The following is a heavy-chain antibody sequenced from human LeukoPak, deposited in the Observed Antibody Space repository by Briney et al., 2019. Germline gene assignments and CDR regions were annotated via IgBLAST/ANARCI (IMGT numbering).Heavy chain of an antibody. D-gene: IGHD6-6*01. CDR1: GFTFYDYA. V-gene: IGHV3-9*01. Sequence: GRSLRLSCAASGFTFYDYAMHWVRQAPGKGLEWVSGISWNSGSIGYADSVKGRFTISRDNAKNSLYLQMNSLRAEDTALYYCAKDGDPKYSSLTGSWFDPWGQGTLVTVSS. CDR2: ISWNSGSI. CDR3: AKDGDPKYSSLTGSWFDP. J-gene: IGHJ5*02.